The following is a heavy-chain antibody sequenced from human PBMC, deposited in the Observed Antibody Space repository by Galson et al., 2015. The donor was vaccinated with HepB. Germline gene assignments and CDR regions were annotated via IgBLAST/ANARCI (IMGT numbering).Heavy chain of an antibody. Sequence: LSLTCTVSGGSISSSSYYWGWIRQPPGKGLEWIGSIYYSGSTYYNPSLKSRVTISVDTSKNQFSLKLSSVTAADTAVYYCASSSWDFDYWGQGTLVTVSS. CDR2: IYYSGST. V-gene: IGHV4-39*01. J-gene: IGHJ4*02. D-gene: IGHD6-13*01. CDR3: ASSSWDFDY. CDR1: GGSISSSSYY.